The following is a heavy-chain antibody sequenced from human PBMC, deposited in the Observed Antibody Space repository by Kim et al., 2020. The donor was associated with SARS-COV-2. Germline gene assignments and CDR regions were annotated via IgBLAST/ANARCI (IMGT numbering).Heavy chain of an antibody. J-gene: IGHJ4*02. CDR2: GNT. CDR3: AAGSTRLDY. Sequence: GNTNYAQKFQERVTITRDMSTSTAYMELSSLRSEDTAVYYCAAGSTRLDYWGQGTLVTVSS. D-gene: IGHD2-15*01. V-gene: IGHV1-58*01.